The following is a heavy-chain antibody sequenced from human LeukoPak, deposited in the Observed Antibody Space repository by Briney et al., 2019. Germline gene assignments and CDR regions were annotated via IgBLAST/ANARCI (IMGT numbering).Heavy chain of an antibody. CDR3: AKQYCSGGSCYWFRAFDI. J-gene: IGHJ3*02. CDR1: GFTFSSYA. CDR2: ISGSGGST. V-gene: IGHV3-23*01. D-gene: IGHD2-15*01. Sequence: GGSLRLSCAASGFTFSSYAMSWVRQAPGKGLEWVSAISGSGGSTYYADSVKGRFTISRDNSKNTLYLQMNSLRAEDTAVYYCAKQYCSGGSCYWFRAFDIWGQGTMVTVSS.